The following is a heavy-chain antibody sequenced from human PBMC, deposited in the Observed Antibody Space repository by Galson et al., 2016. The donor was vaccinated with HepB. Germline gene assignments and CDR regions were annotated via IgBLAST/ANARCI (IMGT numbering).Heavy chain of an antibody. V-gene: IGHV3-48*01. D-gene: IGHD3-16*01. CDR2: ISSSSDTR. J-gene: IGHJ4*02. CDR1: GFSFSTYS. CDR3: VGGRGFLNGH. Sequence: SLRLSCAASGFSFSTYSMNWVRQAPGKRLEWVSYISSSSDTRYYADSVKGRVTISRDEAKNSVYLQMNSLRVEDTALYYCVGGRGFLNGHWGQGTLVTVSS.